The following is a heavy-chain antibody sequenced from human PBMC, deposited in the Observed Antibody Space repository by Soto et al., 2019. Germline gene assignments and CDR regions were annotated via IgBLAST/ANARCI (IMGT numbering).Heavy chain of an antibody. CDR1: GFSVSSNY. J-gene: IGHJ4*02. CDR2: IYSGGST. V-gene: IGHV3-53*04. CDR3: ATRSVTAPR. Sequence: EVQLVESGGGLVQPGGSLRLSCAASGFSVSSNYMSWVRQAPGKGLECVSLIYSGGSTYYADSVKGRFTISRHNFNHTLYLQMNSLRSDDTAVYYCATRSVTAPRWGQGTLVTVSS. D-gene: IGHD4-17*01.